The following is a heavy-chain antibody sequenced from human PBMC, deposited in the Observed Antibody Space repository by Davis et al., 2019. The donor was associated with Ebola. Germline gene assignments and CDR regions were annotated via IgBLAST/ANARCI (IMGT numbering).Heavy chain of an antibody. CDR1: GYIFTSYY. Sequence: AASVKVSCKASGYIFTSYYMHWVRQAPGQGLEWMGVINPSGGSTTYAQKFQGRVTMTRDTSTSTVYMELSSLRSGDTAVYYCARADGYNHPADYWGQGTVVTVSS. J-gene: IGHJ4*02. V-gene: IGHV1-46*01. CDR2: INPSGGST. CDR3: ARADGYNHPADY. D-gene: IGHD5-24*01.